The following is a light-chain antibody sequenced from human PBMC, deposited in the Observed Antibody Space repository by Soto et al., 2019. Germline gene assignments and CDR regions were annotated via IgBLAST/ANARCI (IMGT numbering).Light chain of an antibody. Sequence: QSALTQPASVSGSPGLSITISCTGTSSDVGIYKYVSWYQQHPGKAPNLMIYEVTNRPSGVSDRFSGSKSGNTASLTISGLQAEDAADYYCSSFTSSSTVVFGGGTKLTVL. J-gene: IGLJ2*01. CDR2: EVT. V-gene: IGLV2-14*01. CDR1: SSDVGIYKY. CDR3: SSFTSSSTVV.